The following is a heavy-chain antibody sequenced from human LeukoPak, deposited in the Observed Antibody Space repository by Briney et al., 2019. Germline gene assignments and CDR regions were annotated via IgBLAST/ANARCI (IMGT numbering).Heavy chain of an antibody. CDR2: INHSGST. J-gene: IGHJ4*02. D-gene: IGHD2-15*01. Sequence: PSETLSLTCAVYGGSFSGYYWSWIRQPPRKGLEWIGEINHSGSTNYNPSLKSRVTISVDTSKNQFSLKLSSVTAADTAVYYCARTPLGYCSGGSCYEVRYFDYWGQGTLVTVSS. CDR3: ARTPLGYCSGGSCYEVRYFDY. V-gene: IGHV4-34*01. CDR1: GGSFSGYY.